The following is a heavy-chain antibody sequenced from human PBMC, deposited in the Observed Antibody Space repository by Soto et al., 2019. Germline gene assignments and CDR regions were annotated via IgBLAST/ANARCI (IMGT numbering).Heavy chain of an antibody. CDR1: GGSFSGYY. D-gene: IGHD2-2*01. Sequence: SETLSLTXAVYGGSFSGYYWSWIRQPPGKGLEWIGEINHSGSTNYNPSLKSRVTISVDTSKNQFSLKLSSVTAADTAVYYCARGGYQLLSGYYYGMDVWGQGTTVTVSS. CDR2: INHSGST. CDR3: ARGGYQLLSGYYYGMDV. V-gene: IGHV4-34*01. J-gene: IGHJ6*02.